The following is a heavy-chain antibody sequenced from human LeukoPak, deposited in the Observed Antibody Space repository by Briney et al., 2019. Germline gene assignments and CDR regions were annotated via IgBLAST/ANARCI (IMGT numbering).Heavy chain of an antibody. J-gene: IGHJ4*02. D-gene: IGHD6-19*01. V-gene: IGHV3-23*01. CDR1: GFTFNNYA. CDR3: AKLTSGWFEDF. Sequence: GGSLRLSCVASGFTFNNYAMTWVRQAPGKGLEWVSAISDSDDSTYYVDSVKGRFTISRDFSKNTLYLQMNSLRAEDTAVYYCAKLTSGWFEDFWGQGTLVTVSS. CDR2: ISDSDDST.